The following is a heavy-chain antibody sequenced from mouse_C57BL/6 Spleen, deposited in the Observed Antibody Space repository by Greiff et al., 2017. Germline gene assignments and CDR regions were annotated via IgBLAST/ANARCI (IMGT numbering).Heavy chain of an antibody. CDR1: GYTFTSYW. V-gene: IGHV1-53*01. D-gene: IGHD1-1*01. CDR2: INPSNGGT. CDR3: ARWGRPWYFDV. J-gene: IGHJ1*03. Sequence: QVQLQQPGTELVKPGASVKLSCKASGYTFTSYWMPWVKQRPGQGLEWIGNINPSNGGTNYNEKFKSKATLTVDKSSSPAYMQLSRLTSEDSAVYYCARWGRPWYFDVWGTGTTVTVSS.